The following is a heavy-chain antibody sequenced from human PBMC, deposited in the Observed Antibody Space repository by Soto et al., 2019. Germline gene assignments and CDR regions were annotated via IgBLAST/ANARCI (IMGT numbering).Heavy chain of an antibody. D-gene: IGHD3-10*01. CDR2: VYYNENT. J-gene: IGHJ5*01. Sequence: SETLSHTCSVSGASINNFAYYWGWIRQPPGKGLEWIGTVYYNENTYYNPSLRSRVAISVDTAKNQFSLNLRSVTAADTAVYFCARRERYYGSPGWFDPWGQGTLVTVS. CDR1: GASINNFAYY. CDR3: ARRERYYGSPGWFDP. V-gene: IGHV4-39*01.